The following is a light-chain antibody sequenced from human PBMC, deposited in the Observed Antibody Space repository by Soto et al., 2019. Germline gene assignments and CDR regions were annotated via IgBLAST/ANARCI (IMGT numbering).Light chain of an antibody. CDR2: KVS. CDR3: TSYTRNGTPV. CDR1: SSDVGGYNY. V-gene: IGLV2-14*01. J-gene: IGLJ1*01. Sequence: QSALTQPASVSGSPGQAITISCTGSSSDVGGYNYVSWYQQHPGKAPTLMIYKVSNRPSGVSDRFSGSKSGSTACLTICGLEAEDEADYYCTSYTRNGTPVFGTGTKLTVL.